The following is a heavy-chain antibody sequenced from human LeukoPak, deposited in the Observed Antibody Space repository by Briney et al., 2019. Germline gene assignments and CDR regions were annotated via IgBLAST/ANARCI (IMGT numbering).Heavy chain of an antibody. D-gene: IGHD1-14*01. Sequence: PGGSLRLSCAASGFTFSSYSMHWVRQAPGKGLEWVAVILYDGSNKNYADSVKGRFTISRDNSKNALYLQMNSLRPEDTAVYYCARGRNGNRLSEWGQGTLVTVSS. J-gene: IGHJ4*02. CDR1: GFTFSSYS. CDR3: ARGRNGNRLSE. CDR2: ILYDGSNK. V-gene: IGHV3-30-3*01.